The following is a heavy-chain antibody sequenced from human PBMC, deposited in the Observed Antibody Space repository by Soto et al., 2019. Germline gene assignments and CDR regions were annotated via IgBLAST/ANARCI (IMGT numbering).Heavy chain of an antibody. D-gene: IGHD3-3*01. J-gene: IGHJ3*02. CDR2: ISAYNGNT. CDR1: GYTFTSYG. V-gene: IGHV1-18*01. CDR3: ARVNVLRFLEWLKIGAFDI. Sequence: ASVKVSCKASGYTFTSYGISWVRQAPGQGLEWMGWISAYNGNTNYAQKLQGRVTMTTDTSTSTAYMELRSLRSDDTAVYHCARVNVLRFLEWLKIGAFDIWGKGTMVTVSS.